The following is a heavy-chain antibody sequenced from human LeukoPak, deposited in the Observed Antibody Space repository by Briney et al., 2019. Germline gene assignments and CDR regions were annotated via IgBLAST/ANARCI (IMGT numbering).Heavy chain of an antibody. Sequence: ASVKVSCKASGYTFTSYGISWVRQAPGQGLEWMGWISTYNDNKSHARSLRGRVTMTKDTSTSTAYMELRSLSSDDTAVYYCARDLFPSVASAGTPLFDSWGQGTLVTVSS. CDR2: ISTYNDNK. CDR3: ARDLFPSVASAGTPLFDS. J-gene: IGHJ4*02. CDR1: GYTFTSYG. V-gene: IGHV1-18*01. D-gene: IGHD6-13*01.